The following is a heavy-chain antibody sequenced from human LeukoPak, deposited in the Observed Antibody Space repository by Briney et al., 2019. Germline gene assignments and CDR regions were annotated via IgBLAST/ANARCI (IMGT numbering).Heavy chain of an antibody. Sequence: GGSLRLSCAASAFTFSSYWMSWVRQAPGKGLEWVANIKQDGSEKYYVDSVKGRFTISRDNAKNSLYLQMNSLRAEDTAVYYCARGRYDLDIWGQGTMVTVSS. CDR3: ARGRYDLDI. CDR2: IKQDGSEK. J-gene: IGHJ3*02. CDR1: AFTFSSYW. D-gene: IGHD1-1*01. V-gene: IGHV3-7*03.